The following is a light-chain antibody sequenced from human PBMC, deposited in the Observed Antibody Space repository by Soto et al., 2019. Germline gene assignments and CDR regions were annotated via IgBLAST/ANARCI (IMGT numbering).Light chain of an antibody. Sequence: QLVLTQSPSASASLGASVKLTCTLSSGHNSYAIAWHQQQPEKGPRYLMKVNSDGSHSKGDGIPDRFSGSSSGAERYLTISSLQSEDEADYYCQTWSTDIRVFGGGTKHTVL. CDR3: QTWSTDIRV. V-gene: IGLV4-69*01. J-gene: IGLJ3*02. CDR2: VNSDGSH. CDR1: SGHNSYA.